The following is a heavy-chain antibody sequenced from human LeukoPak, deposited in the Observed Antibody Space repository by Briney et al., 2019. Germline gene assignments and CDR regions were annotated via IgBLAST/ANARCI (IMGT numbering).Heavy chain of an antibody. D-gene: IGHD4-17*01. J-gene: IGHJ4*02. Sequence: PGGSLRLSCAASGFTFSTYTMNWVRQAPGKGLEWVSYISGSGSPIYYADSVKGRFTISRDNAKNSLYLQMNSLRDEDTAVYCCAIYGDYGTRPFDYWGQGTRVTVSS. V-gene: IGHV3-48*02. CDR1: GFTFSTYT. CDR2: ISGSGSPI. CDR3: AIYGDYGTRPFDY.